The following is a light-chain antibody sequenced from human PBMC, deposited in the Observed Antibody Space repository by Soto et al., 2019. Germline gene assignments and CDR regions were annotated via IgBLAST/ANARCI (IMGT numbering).Light chain of an antibody. Sequence: DIQMTQSPSTLSASVGDRVTIACRASQSVNTWLAWYQKKPGKPPKLLIYDASSLQSGVPSRFSGSGSGTEFTLTISSLQPDDFATYYCQQYNSDWKFGQGSMVDIK. CDR2: DAS. CDR3: QQYNSDWK. CDR1: QSVNTW. J-gene: IGKJ1*01. V-gene: IGKV1-5*01.